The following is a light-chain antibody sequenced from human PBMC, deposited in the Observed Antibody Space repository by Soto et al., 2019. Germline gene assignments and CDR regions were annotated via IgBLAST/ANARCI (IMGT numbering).Light chain of an antibody. CDR1: RDDIGAYDY. CDR2: EVT. V-gene: IGLV2-14*01. Sequence: QSALTQPASVSGSPGQSITSSCAGTRDDIGAYDYVSWYQQHPGNAPKLLVYEVTNRPSGVSDRFSGSKSGNTASLTISGLQAEDEADYYCNSDTNSSAVVFGGGTKVTLL. CDR3: NSDTNSSAVV. J-gene: IGLJ2*01.